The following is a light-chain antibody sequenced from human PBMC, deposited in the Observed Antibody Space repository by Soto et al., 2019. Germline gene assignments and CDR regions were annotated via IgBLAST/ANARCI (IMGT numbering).Light chain of an antibody. CDR1: QNVDSNY. CDR3: QQRYNWPIT. CDR2: GAS. V-gene: IGKV3D-20*02. J-gene: IGKJ5*01. Sequence: EIVLTQSPVTLSLSPGERATLSCRASQNVDSNYLAWYQQKPGQAPRIIIFGASGRATGIPDRFSGSGSGTDFTLTISRLEPEDFSVYYCQQRYNWPITFGQGTRLEIK.